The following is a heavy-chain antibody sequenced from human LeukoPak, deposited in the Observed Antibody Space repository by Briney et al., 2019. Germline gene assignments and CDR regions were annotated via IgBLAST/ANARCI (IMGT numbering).Heavy chain of an antibody. CDR3: ARGGYYGSHIDNWFDP. V-gene: IGHV1-2*04. Sequence: ASVKVSCKASGYTFTGYYMHWVRQAPGQGLEWMGWINPNSGGTNYAQKFQGWVTMTRDTSISTAYMELSRLRSDDTAVYYCARGGYYGSHIDNWFDPWGQGTLVTVFS. CDR2: INPNSGGT. J-gene: IGHJ5*02. CDR1: GYTFTGYY. D-gene: IGHD3-10*01.